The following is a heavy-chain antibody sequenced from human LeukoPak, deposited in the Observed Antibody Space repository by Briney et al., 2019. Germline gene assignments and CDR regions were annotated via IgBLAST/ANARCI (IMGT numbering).Heavy chain of an antibody. CDR2: IYWDDDK. D-gene: IGHD3-10*01. Sequence: SGPTLVNPTQTLTLTCTFSGFSLSTSGVGVGWIRQPPGKALEWLALIYWDDDKRYSPSLKSRLTITKDTSKNQVVLTMTNMDPVDTATYYCAHSGIGGSYGSGSAFDYWGQGTMVTVSS. CDR1: GFSLSTSGVG. CDR3: AHSGIGGSYGSGSAFDY. V-gene: IGHV2-5*02. J-gene: IGHJ3*01.